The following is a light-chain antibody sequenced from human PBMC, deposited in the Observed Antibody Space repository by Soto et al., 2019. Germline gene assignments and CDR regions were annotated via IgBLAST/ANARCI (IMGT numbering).Light chain of an antibody. CDR3: QQRSNWPQIT. Sequence: IVLTQSPATLSLSPGERATLSCRSSQSVSSYLAWYQQKLGQAPRLLIYDASNRATGIPARFSGSGSGTDFTLTISSLEPEDFAVYYCQQRSNWPQITFGGETKVDIK. J-gene: IGKJ4*01. V-gene: IGKV3-11*01. CDR2: DAS. CDR1: QSVSSY.